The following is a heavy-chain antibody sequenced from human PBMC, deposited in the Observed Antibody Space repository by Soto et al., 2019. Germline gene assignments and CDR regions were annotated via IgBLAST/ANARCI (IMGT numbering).Heavy chain of an antibody. CDR3: ARVGGFTAIFGVVTLGYYYGMDV. J-gene: IGHJ6*02. Sequence: GASVKVSCKASGGTFSSYAISWVRQAPGQGLEWMGGIIPIFGTANYAQKFQGRVTITADESTSTAYMELSRLRSEDTAVYYCARVGGFTAIFGVVTLGYYYGMDVWGQGTTVTVSS. CDR1: GGTFSSYA. CDR2: IIPIFGTA. V-gene: IGHV1-69*01. D-gene: IGHD3-3*01.